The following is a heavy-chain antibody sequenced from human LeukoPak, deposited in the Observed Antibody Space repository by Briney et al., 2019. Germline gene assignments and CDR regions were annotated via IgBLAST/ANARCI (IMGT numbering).Heavy chain of an antibody. J-gene: IGHJ4*02. Sequence: ASVKVSCKASGYTFTSYALHWVRQAPGQRLEWLGWINTGNGDTRYSQTFQARVTITSDTSASTAYVELSSLRSEDTAVYYCARDLGSGSLHYWGQGTLVTVSS. V-gene: IGHV1-3*04. D-gene: IGHD1-26*01. CDR3: ARDLGSGSLHY. CDR2: INTGNGDT. CDR1: GYTFTSYA.